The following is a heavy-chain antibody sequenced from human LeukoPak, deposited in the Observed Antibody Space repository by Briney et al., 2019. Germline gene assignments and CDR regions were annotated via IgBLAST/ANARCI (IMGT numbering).Heavy chain of an antibody. CDR3: TTWVDYSNIKYYFDY. Sequence: PGGSLRLSCAASGFTFSSYAMSWVRQAPGKGLEWVGRIKSKTDGGTTDYAAPVKGRFTISRDDSKNTLYLQMNSLKTEDTAVYYCTTWVDYSNIKYYFDYWGQGTLVTVSS. CDR1: GFTFSSYA. V-gene: IGHV3-15*01. D-gene: IGHD4-11*01. J-gene: IGHJ4*02. CDR2: IKSKTDGGTT.